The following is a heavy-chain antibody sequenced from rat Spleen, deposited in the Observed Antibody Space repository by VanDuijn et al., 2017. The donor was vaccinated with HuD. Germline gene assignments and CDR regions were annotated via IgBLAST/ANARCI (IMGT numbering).Heavy chain of an antibody. V-gene: IGHV2S63*01. D-gene: IGHD1-5*01. CDR3: ARTYRYKIDY. J-gene: IGHJ2*01. CDR1: GFSLTDYS. Sequence: VQLKESGPGLVQPSQTLSLTCTVSGFSLTDYSVHWVRQPPGKGLEWMGVIWIDGNTGYNSPLKSRLSISRDTSKSQVFLKMNSLQTEDTATYYCARTYRYKIDYWGQGVMVTVSS. CDR2: IWIDGNT.